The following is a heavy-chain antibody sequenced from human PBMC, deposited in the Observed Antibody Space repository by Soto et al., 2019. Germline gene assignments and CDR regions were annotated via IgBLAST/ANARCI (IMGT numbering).Heavy chain of an antibody. J-gene: IGHJ4*02. Sequence: GESLKISCKGSGYSFTSYWISWVRQMPGKGLEWMGRIDPSDSYTNYSPSFQGHVTISADKSISTAYPQWSSLKASDTAMYYCARQRIVGATPLDYWGQGTLVTVSS. CDR3: ARQRIVGATPLDY. V-gene: IGHV5-10-1*01. CDR2: IDPSDSYT. D-gene: IGHD1-26*01. CDR1: GYSFTSYW.